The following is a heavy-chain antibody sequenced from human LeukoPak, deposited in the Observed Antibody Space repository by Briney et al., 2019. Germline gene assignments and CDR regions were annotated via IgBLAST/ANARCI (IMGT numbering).Heavy chain of an antibody. D-gene: IGHD2-2*01. CDR2: ISSSGSTI. CDR3: ARDGFCSSTSCYYYYYGMDV. J-gene: IGHJ6*02. CDR1: GFTFSDYR. Sequence: GGSLRLSCEVSGFTFSDYRMNWVRQAPGKGLEWVSYISSSGSTIYYADSVKGRFTISRDNAKNSLYLQMNSLRAEDTAVYYCARDGFCSSTSCYYYYYGMDVWGQGTTVTVSS. V-gene: IGHV3-48*04.